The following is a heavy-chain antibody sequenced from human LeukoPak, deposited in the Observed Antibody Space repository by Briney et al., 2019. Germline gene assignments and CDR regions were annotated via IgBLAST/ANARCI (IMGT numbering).Heavy chain of an antibody. V-gene: IGHV4-39*01. CDR2: IYYSGST. Sequence: SETLSLTCTVSGGSISSSSYYWGWIRQPPGKGLEWIGSIYYSGSTYYNPSLKSRVTISVDTSKNQFSLKLSSVTAADTAVYYCARRQYYYDSSGSFDYWGQGTLVTVSS. J-gene: IGHJ4*02. CDR1: GGSISSSSYY. CDR3: ARRQYYYDSSGSFDY. D-gene: IGHD3-22*01.